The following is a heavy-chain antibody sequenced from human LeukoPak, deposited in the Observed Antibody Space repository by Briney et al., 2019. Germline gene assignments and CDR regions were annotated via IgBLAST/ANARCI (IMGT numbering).Heavy chain of an antibody. CDR2: IYHSGST. Sequence: SETLSLTCSVWWGPMSSGGYSWSWIRQPPGKGLEWIGYIYHSGSTYYNPSLKSRVTISVDRSKNQFSLKLSSVTAADTAVDYCGGASGHGYEPAFDYWGQGTLVTVSS. CDR1: WGPMSSGGYS. J-gene: IGHJ4*02. CDR3: GGASGHGYEPAFDY. D-gene: IGHD5-12*01. V-gene: IGHV4-30-2*01.